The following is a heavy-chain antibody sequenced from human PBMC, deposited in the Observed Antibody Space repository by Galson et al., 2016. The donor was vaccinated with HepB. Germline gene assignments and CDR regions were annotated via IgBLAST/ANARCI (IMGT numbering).Heavy chain of an antibody. CDR2: IAFDGRYK. J-gene: IGHJ4*02. Sequence: SLRLSCADSGFTFSRYGMHWVRQVPGKGLEWVALIAFDGRYKDYADSVKGRFTISRDNSKKTLYLQMNSLRVEDTAVYYCVSGAVGGNWGQGTLVTVSS. D-gene: IGHD1-26*01. CDR1: GFTFSRYG. CDR3: VSGAVGGN. V-gene: IGHV3-30*03.